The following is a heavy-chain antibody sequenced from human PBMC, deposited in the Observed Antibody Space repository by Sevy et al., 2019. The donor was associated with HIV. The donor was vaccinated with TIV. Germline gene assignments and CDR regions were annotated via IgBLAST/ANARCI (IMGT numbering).Heavy chain of an antibody. CDR3: ARDLEFYDYGDYGPAFMPDY. D-gene: IGHD4-17*01. CDR1: GFTFSTYG. Sequence: RGSLRLSCAASGFTFSTYGMHWVRQAPGKGLEWVAVIWFDGSNTYYADSVKGRFTISRDIAKNTLNLQMNSLRAEDTAVYYCARDLEFYDYGDYGPAFMPDYWGQGTLVTVSS. J-gene: IGHJ4*02. V-gene: IGHV3-33*01. CDR2: IWFDGSNT.